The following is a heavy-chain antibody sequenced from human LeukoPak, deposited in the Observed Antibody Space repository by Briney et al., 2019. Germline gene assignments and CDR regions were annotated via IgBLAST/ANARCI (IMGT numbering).Heavy chain of an antibody. V-gene: IGHV5-51*01. CDR3: ARPPPDIVVTTSFVAFDI. Sequence: GESLKISCKGSGYSFTSYWIGWVRQMPGKGLEWMGIIYPGDSDTRYSPSFQGQVTISADKSISTAYLQWSSLKASDTAMYYCARPPPDIVVTTSFVAFDIWGQGTMATVSS. CDR2: IYPGDSDT. CDR1: GYSFTSYW. D-gene: IGHD2-2*01. J-gene: IGHJ3*02.